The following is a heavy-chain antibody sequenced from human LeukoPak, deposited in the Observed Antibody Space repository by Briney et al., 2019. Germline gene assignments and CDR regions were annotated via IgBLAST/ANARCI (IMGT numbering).Heavy chain of an antibody. CDR1: GYTFTSYY. D-gene: IGHD3-3*01. J-gene: IGHJ6*02. CDR2: INPSGGST. Sequence: EASVTVSFTASGYTFTSYYMHWVRQAPGQGLEWMGIINPSGGSTSYAQKFQGRVTMTRDTSTSTVYMELSSLRSEDTAVYYCARAYDFWSGYYWLKTYYYYYYGMDVWGQGTTVTVSS. CDR3: ARAYDFWSGYYWLKTYYYYYYGMDV. V-gene: IGHV1-46*01.